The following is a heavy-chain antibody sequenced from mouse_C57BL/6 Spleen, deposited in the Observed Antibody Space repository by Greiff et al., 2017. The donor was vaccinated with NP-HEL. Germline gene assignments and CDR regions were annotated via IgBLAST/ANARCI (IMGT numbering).Heavy chain of an antibody. D-gene: IGHD6-2*01. V-gene: IGHV2-2*01. CDR1: GFSLTSYG. J-gene: IGHJ1*03. Sequence: VQLVESGPGLVQPSQSLSITCTVSGFSLTSYGVHWVRQSPGKGLEWLGVLWSGGSTDYNAAFISRLSISKDNSKSQVFFKMNSLQADDTAIYYCARISGFYWYFDVWGTGSTVTVSS. CDR3: ARISGFYWYFDV. CDR2: LWSGGST.